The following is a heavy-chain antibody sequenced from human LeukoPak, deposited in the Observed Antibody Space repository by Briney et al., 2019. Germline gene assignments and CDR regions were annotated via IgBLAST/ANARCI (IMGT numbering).Heavy chain of an antibody. CDR2: IYYSGST. Sequence: PSETLSLTCTVSGGSLSSYYWSWIRQPPGKGLEWIGYIYYSGSTNYNPSLKSRVTISVDTSKNQFSLKLSSVTAADTAVYYCARDRGYGDYGDAFDIWGQGTMVTVSS. CDR1: GGSLSSYY. CDR3: ARDRGYGDYGDAFDI. D-gene: IGHD4-17*01. J-gene: IGHJ3*02. V-gene: IGHV4-59*01.